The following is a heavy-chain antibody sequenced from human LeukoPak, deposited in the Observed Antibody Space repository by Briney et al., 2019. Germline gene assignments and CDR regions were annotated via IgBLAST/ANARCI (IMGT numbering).Heavy chain of an antibody. CDR1: GFTFSTYW. CDR2: IKQDGSEK. J-gene: IGHJ3*02. V-gene: IGHV3-7*01. CDR3: ARDEFI. Sequence: PGGSLRLSCAASGFTFSTYWMSWVRQTPGKGLEWVAIIKQDGSEKYYGDSVKGRFTISRDNAKTSLYLEMNSLRAEDTAMYYCARDEFIWGRGTMVTVSP.